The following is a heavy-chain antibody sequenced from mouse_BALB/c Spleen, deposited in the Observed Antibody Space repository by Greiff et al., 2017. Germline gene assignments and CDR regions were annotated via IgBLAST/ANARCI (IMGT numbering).Heavy chain of an antibody. CDR2: IRNKANGYTT. D-gene: IGHD1-2*01. Sequence: EVKLVESGGGLVQPGGSLRLSCATSGFTFTDYYMSWVRQPPGKALEWLGFIRNKANGYTTEYSASVKGRFTISRDNSQSILYLQMNTLRAEDSATYYCARDSQYYGYGFAYWGQGTLVTVSA. J-gene: IGHJ3*01. CDR1: GFTFTDYY. CDR3: ARDSQYYGYGFAY. V-gene: IGHV7-3*02.